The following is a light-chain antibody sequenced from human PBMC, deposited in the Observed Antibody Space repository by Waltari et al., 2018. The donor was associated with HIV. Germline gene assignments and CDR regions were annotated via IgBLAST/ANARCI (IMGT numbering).Light chain of an antibody. CDR3: QQSYSIPPP. V-gene: IGKV1-39*01. CDR2: AEY. CDR1: QTISRS. J-gene: IGKJ4*01. Sequence: DIQMTQSPSSLSASMGDRVTITCRASQTISRSLNWYKQKLEKAPKRLIDAEYSLQSGVPSRFSGSGSGTDFTLTSSNLQPEDFATYYCQQSYSIPPPFGGGTKVEI.